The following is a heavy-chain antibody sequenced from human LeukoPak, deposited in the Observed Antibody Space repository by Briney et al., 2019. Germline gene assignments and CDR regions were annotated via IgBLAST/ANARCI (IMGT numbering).Heavy chain of an antibody. D-gene: IGHD1-26*01. J-gene: IGHJ4*02. CDR2: IYYSGST. CDR1: GGSIGSYY. Sequence: SETLSLTCTVSGGSIGSYYWSWMRQPPGKGLEWIGYIYYSGSTNYNPSLKSRVTISVDTSKNQFSLKLSSVTAADTAVYYCAREELRGEYYFDYWGQGTLVTVSS. CDR3: AREELRGEYYFDY. V-gene: IGHV4-59*12.